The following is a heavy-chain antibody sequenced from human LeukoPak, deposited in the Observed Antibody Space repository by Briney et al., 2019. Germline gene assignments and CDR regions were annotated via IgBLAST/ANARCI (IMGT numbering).Heavy chain of an antibody. J-gene: IGHJ6*03. CDR2: ISYDGSNK. CDR3: ARDRRRGTSPYYYYYYMDV. D-gene: IGHD3-10*01. CDR1: GFTFSSYA. Sequence: GGSLRLSCAASGFTFSSYAMHWVRQAPGKGLEWVAVISYDGSNKYYADSVKGRFTISRDNSKNTLYLQMNSLRAEDTAVYYCARDRRRGTSPYYYYYYMDVWGKGTTVTVSS. V-gene: IGHV3-30-3*01.